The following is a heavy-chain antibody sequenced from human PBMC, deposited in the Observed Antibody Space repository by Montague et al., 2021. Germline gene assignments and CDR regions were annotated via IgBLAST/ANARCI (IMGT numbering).Heavy chain of an antibody. CDR3: ARVFSSWYVGWFDP. CDR2: IYYSGNS. Sequence: SETLSLTCTVSGAPITSNIYYWGWIRQSPGKGLERIGSIYYSGNSFYQPSLKSRITMAVDTSKNQFSLKLSSVTAADTAIYYCARVFSSWYVGWFDPWGQGTLVTVSS. CDR1: GAPITSNIYY. V-gene: IGHV4-39*07. J-gene: IGHJ5*02. D-gene: IGHD6-13*01.